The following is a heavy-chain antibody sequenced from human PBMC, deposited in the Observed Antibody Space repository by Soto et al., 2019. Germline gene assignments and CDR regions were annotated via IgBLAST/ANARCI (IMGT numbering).Heavy chain of an antibody. Sequence: EVQLVESGGGLVQPGGSLRLSCAASGFTFSSYEMNWVRQAPGKGLEWVSYISSSGSTIYYADSVKGRFTISRDNAKNSLYLQMNSLRAEDTAVYYCARLHSIVIDYWGQGTLVTVSS. CDR3: ARLHSIVIDY. D-gene: IGHD1-26*01. V-gene: IGHV3-48*03. CDR2: ISSSGSTI. CDR1: GFTFSSYE. J-gene: IGHJ4*02.